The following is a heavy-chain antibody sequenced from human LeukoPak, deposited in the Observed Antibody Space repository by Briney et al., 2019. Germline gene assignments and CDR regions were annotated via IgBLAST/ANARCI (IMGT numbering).Heavy chain of an antibody. CDR2: ISYSGNT. V-gene: IGHV4-39*01. CDR1: GGSIISSDYH. D-gene: IGHD2-15*01. J-gene: IGHJ3*02. CDR3: ARHCCSAPSKRVFDI. Sequence: SETLSLTCTVSGGSIISSDYHWGWVRQPPGKGLEWIGTISYSGNTNYNPSLRSRVTISVDTSNNQFSLRLGSVTAADAAIYHCARHCCSAPSKRVFDIWGQGTMVTVSS.